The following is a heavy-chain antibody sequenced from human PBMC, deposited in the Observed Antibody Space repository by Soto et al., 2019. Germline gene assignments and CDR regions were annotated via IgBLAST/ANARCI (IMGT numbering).Heavy chain of an antibody. D-gene: IGHD3-22*01. CDR2: ISYDGSNK. CDR3: AKPPYYYDSSAPVLDY. V-gene: IGHV3-30*18. Sequence: GGSLRLSCAASGFTFSSYGMHWVRQAPGKGLEWVAVISYDGSNKYYADSVKGRFTISRDNSKNTLYLQMNSLRAEDTAVYYCAKPPYYYDSSAPVLDYWGQGTLVTVSS. CDR1: GFTFSSYG. J-gene: IGHJ4*02.